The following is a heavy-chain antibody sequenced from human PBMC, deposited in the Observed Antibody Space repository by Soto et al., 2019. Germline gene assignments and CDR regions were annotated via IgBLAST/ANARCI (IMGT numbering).Heavy chain of an antibody. CDR1: GFTFSSYW. V-gene: IGHV3-74*01. D-gene: IGHD2-21*01. Sequence: GGSLRLSCAASGFTFSSYWLHWVRQSPGKGLVWVSRVDGDGSNTDYADSVKGRFTISRDNAKNTVFLQVSSLRPEDTAVYYCTKGGHFRTDAFDIWGQGTVVTVSS. CDR2: VDGDGSNT. J-gene: IGHJ3*02. CDR3: TKGGHFRTDAFDI.